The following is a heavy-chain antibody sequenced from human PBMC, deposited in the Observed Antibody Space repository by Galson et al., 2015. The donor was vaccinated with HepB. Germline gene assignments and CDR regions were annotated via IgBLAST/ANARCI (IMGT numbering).Heavy chain of an antibody. Sequence: SVKVSCKASGYTFTSYGISWVRQAPGQGLEWVGWISTYNGNTNYAQKFQGRVTMITDASTSTAYLELRSLLSDDTAVYYCARDHSWAAAGTSNWFDPWGQGTWSSSPQ. CDR1: GYTFTSYG. J-gene: IGHJ5*02. D-gene: IGHD6-13*01. CDR2: ISTYNGNT. V-gene: IGHV1-18*04. CDR3: ARDHSWAAAGTSNWFDP.